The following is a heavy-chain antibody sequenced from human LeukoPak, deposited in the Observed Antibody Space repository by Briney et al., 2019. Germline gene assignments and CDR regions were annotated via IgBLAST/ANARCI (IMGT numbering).Heavy chain of an antibody. D-gene: IGHD2-8*02. CDR3: TGRPAGGAYYYYMDV. J-gene: IGHJ6*03. V-gene: IGHV3-73*01. CDR2: IRSKANSYAT. CDR1: RFTFSSYS. Sequence: PGGSLRLSCAASRFTFSSYSMNWVRQASGKGLEWVGRIRSKANSYATAYAASVKGRFTISRDDSKNTAYLQMNSLKTEDTAVYYCTGRPAGGAYYYYMDVWGKGTTVTVSS.